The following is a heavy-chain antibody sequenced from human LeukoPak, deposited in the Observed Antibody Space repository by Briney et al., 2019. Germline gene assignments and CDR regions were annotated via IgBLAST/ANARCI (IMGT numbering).Heavy chain of an antibody. Sequence: ASVKVSCKASGYTFTGYYMHWVRQAPGQGLEWMGWINPNSGGTNYAQKFQGRVTMTRDTSISTAYMELSRLRSDDTAVYYCARAHYDILTGYYSAGHWFDPWGQGTLVTVSS. CDR1: GYTFTGYY. V-gene: IGHV1-2*02. J-gene: IGHJ5*02. CDR2: INPNSGGT. CDR3: ARAHYDILTGYYSAGHWFDP. D-gene: IGHD3-9*01.